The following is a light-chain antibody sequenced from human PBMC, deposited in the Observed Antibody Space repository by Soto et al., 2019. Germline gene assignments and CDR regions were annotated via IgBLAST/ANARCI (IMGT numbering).Light chain of an antibody. J-gene: IGKJ4*01. CDR2: DAS. CDR3: QQYDNLPLT. V-gene: IGKV1-33*01. CDR1: QDISNY. Sequence: DIQMTQSPSSLSASVGDRVTITCQASQDISNYLNWYQQKPGKAPKLLIYDASNLETGVPSRVSGSGSGTDFTFTISSLQPEDIATYYCQQYDNLPLTFGGGTKWIS.